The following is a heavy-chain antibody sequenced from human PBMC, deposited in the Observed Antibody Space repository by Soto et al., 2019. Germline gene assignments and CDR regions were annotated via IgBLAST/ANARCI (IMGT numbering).Heavy chain of an antibody. J-gene: IGHJ6*02. CDR1: GVTFSSYA. V-gene: IGHV1-69*13. CDR2: IIPMFGTA. Sequence: SVKVSCKASGVTFSSYAMNWVRQAPGQGLEWMGGIIPMFGTADYAQKFQARVTITADESTSTAYMELSSLTSEDTAVYYCARPVLMDTGVRYYYGMDVWGQGTTVTVSS. D-gene: IGHD5-18*01. CDR3: ARPVLMDTGVRYYYGMDV.